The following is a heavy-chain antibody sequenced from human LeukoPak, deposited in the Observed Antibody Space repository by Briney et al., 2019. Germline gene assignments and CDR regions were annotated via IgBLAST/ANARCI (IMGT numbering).Heavy chain of an antibody. CDR2: IKQDGSEK. J-gene: IGHJ4*02. CDR3: ARDYCDSSGEFDY. D-gene: IGHD3-22*01. CDR1: GFTFSSYW. Sequence: GGSLRLSCAASGFTFSSYWMSWVRQAPGKGLEWVANIKQDGSEKYYVDSVKGRFTISRDNAKNSLYLQMNSLRAEDTAVYYCARDYCDSSGEFDYWGQGTLVTVSS. V-gene: IGHV3-7*05.